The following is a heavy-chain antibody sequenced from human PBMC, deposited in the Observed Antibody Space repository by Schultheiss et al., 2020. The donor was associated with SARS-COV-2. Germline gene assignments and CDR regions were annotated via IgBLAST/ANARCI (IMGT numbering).Heavy chain of an antibody. Sequence: GGSLRLSCAASGFTFSSYGMHWVRQAPGKGLEWVAVIWYDGSNKYYADSVKGRFTISRDNSKNTLYLQMNSLRAEDTAMYYCARDRDDYYMDVWGKGTTVTVSS. V-gene: IGHV3-33*01. J-gene: IGHJ6*03. CDR1: GFTFSSYG. CDR3: ARDRDDYYMDV. CDR2: IWYDGSNK.